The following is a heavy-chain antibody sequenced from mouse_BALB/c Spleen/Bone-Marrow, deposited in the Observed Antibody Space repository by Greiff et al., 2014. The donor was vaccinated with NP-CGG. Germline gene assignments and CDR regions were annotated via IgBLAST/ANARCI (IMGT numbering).Heavy chain of an antibody. J-gene: IGHJ2*01. CDR2: ISYSGNA. CDR3: ARGNGYHFDY. D-gene: IGHD1-2*01. CDR1: GDSITSSY. V-gene: IGHV3-8*02. Sequence: VQLQQPGPSPVKPSQTLSLTCSVTGDSITSSYWNWIRKFPGNKLEYIGYISYSGNAYYNPSLKSRISLTRDTSKNQYYLQLNSVTTEDTATYFCARGNGYHFDYWGQGTTLTVSS.